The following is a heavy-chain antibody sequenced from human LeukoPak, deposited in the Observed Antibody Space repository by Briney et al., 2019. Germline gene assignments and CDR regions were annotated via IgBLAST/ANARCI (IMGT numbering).Heavy chain of an antibody. CDR3: ARDRGSPDLYYYYMDV. D-gene: IGHD1-14*01. V-gene: IGHV1-69*01. Sequence: SVTVSCKASGGTFSSYAISWVRQAPGQGLEWMGGIIPIFGTANYAQKFQGRVTITADESTSTAYMELSSLRSEDTAVYYCARDRGSPDLYYYYMDVWGKGTTVTISS. CDR2: IIPIFGTA. CDR1: GGTFSSYA. J-gene: IGHJ6*03.